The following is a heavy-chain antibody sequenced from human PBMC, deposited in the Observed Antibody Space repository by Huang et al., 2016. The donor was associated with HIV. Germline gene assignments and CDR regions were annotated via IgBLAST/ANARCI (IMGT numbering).Heavy chain of an antibody. J-gene: IGHJ3*02. D-gene: IGHD3-22*01. CDR1: GGSFSGHY. Sequence: QVQLQQWGAELLKPSETLSLTCAVSGGSFSGHYWTWLRQPPGRGMGWIGEIIDSGSTTYNPSLKSRVTISGDTSQSQFSLKLNSVTAADTAIYYCARMFKYDSGGYWGNDAFDIWGQGTMVTVSS. CDR3: ARMFKYDSGGYWGNDAFDI. V-gene: IGHV4-34*02. CDR2: IIDSGST.